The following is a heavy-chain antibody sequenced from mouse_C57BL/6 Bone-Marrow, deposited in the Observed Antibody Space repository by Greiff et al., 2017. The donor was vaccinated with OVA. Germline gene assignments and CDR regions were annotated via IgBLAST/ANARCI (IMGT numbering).Heavy chain of an antibody. J-gene: IGHJ1*03. CDR3: ARINYWYFDV. CDR2: ISSGSSTI. Sequence: EVQLVESGGGLVKPGGSLKLSCAASGFTFSDYGMHWVRQAPEKGLEWVAYISSGSSTIYYADTVKGRFTISRDNAKNTLFLQMTSLRYEDTAMYYCARINYWYFDVWGTGTTVTVSS. V-gene: IGHV5-17*01. CDR1: GFTFSDYG.